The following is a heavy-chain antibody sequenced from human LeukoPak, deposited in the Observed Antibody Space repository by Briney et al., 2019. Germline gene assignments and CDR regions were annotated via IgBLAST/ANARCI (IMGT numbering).Heavy chain of an antibody. D-gene: IGHD2-2*01. CDR2: IIPIFGTA. J-gene: IGHJ4*02. V-gene: IGHV1-69*05. CDR3: ARLGGYCSSTSCYYFDY. CDR1: GGTFSSYA. Sequence: ASVKVSCKASGGTFSSYAISWVRQAPGQGLEWMGGIIPIFGTANYAQKFQGRVTITTDESTSTAYMELSSLRSEDTAVYYCARLGGYCSSTSCYYFDYWGQGTLVTVSS.